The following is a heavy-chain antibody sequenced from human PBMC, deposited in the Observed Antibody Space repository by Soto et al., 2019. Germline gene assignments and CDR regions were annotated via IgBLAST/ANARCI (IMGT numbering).Heavy chain of an antibody. D-gene: IGHD3-9*01. CDR1: GSTFTSYA. CDR3: ARDASDPTSITIFYYYYGMDV. V-gene: IGHV1-18*01. CDR2: ISAYNGNT. Sequence: ASVKVSCKASGSTFTSYAMHWVRQAPGQGLEWMGWISAYNGNTNYAQKLQGRVTMTTDTSTSTAYMELRSLRSDDTAVYYCARDASDPTSITIFYYYYGMDVWGQGTTVTVSS. J-gene: IGHJ6*02.